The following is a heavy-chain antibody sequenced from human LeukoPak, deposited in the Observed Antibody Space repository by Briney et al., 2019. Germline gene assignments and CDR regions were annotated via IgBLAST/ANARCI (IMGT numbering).Heavy chain of an antibody. CDR1: GGSISSYH. CDR3: ARGGRYDFWSGYYDNYYYYGMDV. D-gene: IGHD3-3*01. V-gene: IGHV4-59*12. CDR2: IYDSGST. Sequence: PSETLSLTCTVSGGSISSYHWSWFRQAPGKGLEWIGYIYDSGSTNFNPSLKSRVTISVDRSKNQFSLKLSSVTAADTAVYYCARGGRYDFWSGYYDNYYYYGMDVWGQGTTVTVSS. J-gene: IGHJ6*02.